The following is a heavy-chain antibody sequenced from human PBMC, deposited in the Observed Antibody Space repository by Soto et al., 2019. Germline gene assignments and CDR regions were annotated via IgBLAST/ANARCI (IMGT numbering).Heavy chain of an antibody. D-gene: IGHD6-13*01. CDR3: AKDIYGRVAAAGTFDY. CDR2: ISWDGGST. Sequence: PWWSLRLSCSASVFTFDDYTMHWVRQAPGKGLEWVSLISWDGGSTYYADSVKGRFTISRDNSKNSLYLQMNSLRTEDTALYYCAKDIYGRVAAAGTFDYWGQGTLVTVSS. CDR1: VFTFDDYT. V-gene: IGHV3-43*01. J-gene: IGHJ4*02.